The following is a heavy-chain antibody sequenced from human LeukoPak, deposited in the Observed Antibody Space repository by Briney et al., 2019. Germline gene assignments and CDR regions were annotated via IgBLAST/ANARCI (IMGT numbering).Heavy chain of an antibody. CDR2: ISDYNGNT. Sequence: ASVKVSCKASGYTFTSYFISWVRQAPGQGLEWMGWISDYNGNTNYAQKFQGRVTMTTDTSTSTAYMELSSLRSEDTAVYYCARDDKNWFDPWGQGTLVTVSS. D-gene: IGHD3-22*01. CDR3: ARDDKNWFDP. J-gene: IGHJ5*02. CDR1: GYTFTSYF. V-gene: IGHV1-18*01.